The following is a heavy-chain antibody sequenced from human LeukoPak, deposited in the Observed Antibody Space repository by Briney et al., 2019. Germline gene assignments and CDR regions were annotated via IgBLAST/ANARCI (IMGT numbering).Heavy chain of an antibody. Sequence: SETLSLTCAVYGGSFSGYDWTWIRQPPGKELQWIGEINHSGTTNYNPSLKSRVTISVDTSQNQFSLKLSSVTAADTAVYYCARARGIVVVVAEDCYFDYWGQGTLVAVSS. CDR1: GGSFSGYD. CDR3: ARARGIVVVVAEDCYFDY. J-gene: IGHJ4*02. CDR2: INHSGTT. D-gene: IGHD2-15*01. V-gene: IGHV4-34*01.